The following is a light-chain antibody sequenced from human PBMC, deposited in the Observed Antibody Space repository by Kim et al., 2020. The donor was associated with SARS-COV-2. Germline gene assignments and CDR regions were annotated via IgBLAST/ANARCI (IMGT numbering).Light chain of an antibody. CDR1: SLRSYY. J-gene: IGLJ2*01. CDR3: NSRDSSGNHLV. Sequence: SSSLPPFFSFSVSLGQTVRITCQGDSLRSYYASWYQQKPGQAPVLVIYGKNNRPSGIPDRFSGSSSGNTASLTITGAQAEDEADYYCNSRDSSGNHLVFGGGTKLTVL. CDR2: GKN. V-gene: IGLV3-19*01.